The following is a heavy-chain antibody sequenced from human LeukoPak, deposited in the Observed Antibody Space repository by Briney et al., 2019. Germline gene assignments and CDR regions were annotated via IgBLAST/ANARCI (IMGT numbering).Heavy chain of an antibody. D-gene: IGHD2-15*01. CDR2: IYSGGST. Sequence: PGGSLRLSCAASGFTVGSNYMSWVRQAPGKGLEWASVIYSGGSTYYADSVKGRFTISRDNSKNTLYLQMNSLRAEDTAVYYCAREYCSGGSCYSGQAFDIWGQGTMVTVSS. CDR3: AREYCSGGSCYSGQAFDI. J-gene: IGHJ3*02. CDR1: GFTVGSNY. V-gene: IGHV3-66*01.